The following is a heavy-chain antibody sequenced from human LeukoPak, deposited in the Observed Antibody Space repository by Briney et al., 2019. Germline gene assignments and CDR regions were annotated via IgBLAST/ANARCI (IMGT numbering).Heavy chain of an antibody. Sequence: ASVKVSCKASGYTFTGYYMHWVRQAPGQGLEWMGWINPSSGGTNYAQKFQARVTMTRDTSTNTAYMELSRLRSDDTAVYYCARSVHIVVVTAISYWGQGTLVTVSS. J-gene: IGHJ4*02. V-gene: IGHV1-2*02. D-gene: IGHD2-21*02. CDR3: ARSVHIVVVTAISY. CDR1: GYTFTGYY. CDR2: INPSSGGT.